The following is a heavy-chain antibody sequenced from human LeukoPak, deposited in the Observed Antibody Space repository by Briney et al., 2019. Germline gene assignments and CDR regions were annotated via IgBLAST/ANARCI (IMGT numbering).Heavy chain of an antibody. CDR3: ARAPRIAAAGTLMDV. D-gene: IGHD6-13*01. V-gene: IGHV3-13*01. J-gene: IGHJ6*02. CDR2: IGTAGDT. Sequence: PGGSLRLSCAASGFTSSSYDMHWVRQATGKGLEWVSAIGTAGDTYYPGSVKGRFTISRENAKNSLYLQMNSLRAGDTAVYYCARAPRIAAAGTLMDVWGQGTTVTVSS. CDR1: GFTSSSYD.